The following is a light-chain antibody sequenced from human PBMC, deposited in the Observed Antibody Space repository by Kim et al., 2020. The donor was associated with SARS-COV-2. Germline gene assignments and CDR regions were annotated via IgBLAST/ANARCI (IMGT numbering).Light chain of an antibody. J-gene: IGKJ4*01. CDR3: QPRSNWPT. Sequence: SWPPGERAPLSCRASPSVSSYLAWYQQNPGHAPRLLIYAASNRATGIPARFSGSGSGTDFTLTISSLEPEDFAVYYCQPRSNWPTFGGGTKVDIK. CDR2: AAS. V-gene: IGKV3-11*01. CDR1: PSVSSY.